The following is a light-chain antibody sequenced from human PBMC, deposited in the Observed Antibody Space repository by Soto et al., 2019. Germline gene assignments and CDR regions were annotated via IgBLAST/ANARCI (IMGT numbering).Light chain of an antibody. CDR2: GNT. Sequence: QSVLTQPPSVSGAPGQRVTISCTGSSSNIGAGYDVHWYKQLPGTAPKVLIYGNTNRPSGVPDRFSGSKSGTSASLAITGLQAEDEADYYCQSYDNSLTGDVFGAGTKVTVL. J-gene: IGLJ1*01. CDR1: SSNIGAGYD. CDR3: QSYDNSLTGDV. V-gene: IGLV1-40*01.